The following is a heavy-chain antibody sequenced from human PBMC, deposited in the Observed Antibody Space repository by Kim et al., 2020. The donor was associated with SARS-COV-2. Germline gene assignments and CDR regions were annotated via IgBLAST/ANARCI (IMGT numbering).Heavy chain of an antibody. V-gene: IGHV4-31*03. CDR2: IFYSGST. CDR3: ARDRGYGGCDS. J-gene: IGHJ4*02. D-gene: IGHD4-17*01. CDR1: GGSISSGGYY. Sequence: SETLSLTCTVSGGSISSGGYYWNWIRQHPGKGLEWIGYIFYSGSTFYNPSLKSRVSISVDTSKNHFSLKLNSVTAADTAVYYCARDRGYGGCDSLGQGTLVTVSS.